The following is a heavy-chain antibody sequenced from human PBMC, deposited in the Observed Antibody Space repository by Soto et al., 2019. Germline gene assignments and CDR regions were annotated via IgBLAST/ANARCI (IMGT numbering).Heavy chain of an antibody. V-gene: IGHV3-53*04. CDR2: IYSGGST. Sequence: GGSLRLSCAASGFTVSSNYMSWVRQAPGKGLEWVSVIYSGGSTYYADSVKGRFTISRHNSKNTLYLQMNSLRAEDTAVYYCARTYCSSTSCRTYYFDYWGQGTLVTVSS. CDR1: GFTVSSNY. CDR3: ARTYCSSTSCRTYYFDY. D-gene: IGHD2-2*01. J-gene: IGHJ4*02.